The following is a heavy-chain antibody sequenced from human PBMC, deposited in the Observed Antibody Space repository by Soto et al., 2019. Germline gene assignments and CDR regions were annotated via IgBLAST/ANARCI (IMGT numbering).Heavy chain of an antibody. CDR2: INPSGGST. CDR1: GYTFTSYY. D-gene: IGHD3-3*01. CDR3: ARDFSSAGGYYDFWSGYYGPVDY. V-gene: IGHV1-46*01. Sequence: ASVKVSCKASGYTFTSYYMHWVRQAPGQGLEWMGIINPSGGSTSYAQKFQGRVTMTRDTSTSTVYMELSSLRSEDTAVYYCARDFSSAGGYYDFWSGYYGPVDYWGQGTLVTVPQ. J-gene: IGHJ4*02.